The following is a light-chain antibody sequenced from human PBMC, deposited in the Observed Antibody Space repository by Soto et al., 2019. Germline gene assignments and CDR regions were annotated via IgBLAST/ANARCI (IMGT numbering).Light chain of an antibody. J-gene: IGLJ2*01. CDR2: DVN. Sequence: QSALTQPASVSGSPGQSITISCTGTSSDVGGYKFVSWYQQHPGKAPKLIIYDVNNRPSGVSNRFSGSKSGNTASLTISGLQAEDEADYYCNSYTSSSTYVVFGGGTKLTVL. CDR1: SSDVGGYKF. V-gene: IGLV2-14*03. CDR3: NSYTSSSTYVV.